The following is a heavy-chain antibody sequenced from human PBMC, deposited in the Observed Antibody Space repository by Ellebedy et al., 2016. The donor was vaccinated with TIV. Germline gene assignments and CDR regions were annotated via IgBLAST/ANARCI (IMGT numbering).Heavy chain of an antibody. V-gene: IGHV3-30-3*01. CDR2: ISYDGSNK. Sequence: PGGSLRLSCAASGFTFSSYAMHWVRQAPGKGLEWVAVISYDGSNKYYADSVKGRFTISRDNSKNTLYLQMNSLRAEDTAVYYCARVRSSWYYFDYWGQGTLVTVSS. D-gene: IGHD6-13*01. J-gene: IGHJ4*02. CDR1: GFTFSSYA. CDR3: ARVRSSWYYFDY.